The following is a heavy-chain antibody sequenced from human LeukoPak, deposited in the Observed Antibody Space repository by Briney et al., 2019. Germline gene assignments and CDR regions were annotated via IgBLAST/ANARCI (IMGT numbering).Heavy chain of an antibody. J-gene: IGHJ4*02. CDR1: GYTFTSYD. Sequence: ASVKVSCKASGYTFTSYDINWVRQAPGQGLEWMGWMNPNSGNTGYAQKFQGRVTMTRNTSISTAYMELSSLRSEDTAVYYCARGHGGPVEMATIPFDYWGQGTLVTVSS. D-gene: IGHD5-24*01. CDR2: MNPNSGNT. V-gene: IGHV1-8*01. CDR3: ARGHGGPVEMATIPFDY.